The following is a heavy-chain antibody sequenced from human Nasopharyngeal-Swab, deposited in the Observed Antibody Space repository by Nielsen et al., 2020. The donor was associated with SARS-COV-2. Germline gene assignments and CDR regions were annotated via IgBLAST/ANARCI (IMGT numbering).Heavy chain of an antibody. Sequence: GESLQISCAASGFTFSSYSMNWVRQAPGKGLEWVSSISSSSSYIYYADSVKGRFTISRDNAKNSLYLQMNSLRAEDTAVYYCARPGDIVVVPAARDYYGMDVWGQGTTVTVSS. CDR3: ARPGDIVVVPAARDYYGMDV. CDR1: GFTFSSYS. J-gene: IGHJ6*02. V-gene: IGHV3-21*01. CDR2: ISSSSSYI. D-gene: IGHD2-2*01.